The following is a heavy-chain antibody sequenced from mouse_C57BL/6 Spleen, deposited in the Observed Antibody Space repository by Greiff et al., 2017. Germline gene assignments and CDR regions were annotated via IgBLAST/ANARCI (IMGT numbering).Heavy chain of an antibody. J-gene: IGHJ2*01. D-gene: IGHD1-1*01. Sequence: VKLMESGAELARPGASVKLSCKASGYTFTSYGISWVKQRTGQGLEWIGEIYPRSGNTYYNEKFKGKATLTADKSSSTAYMELRSLTSEDSAVYFCATSYYYGMGYWGQGTTLTVSS. CDR2: IYPRSGNT. CDR1: GYTFTSYG. CDR3: ATSYYYGMGY. V-gene: IGHV1-81*01.